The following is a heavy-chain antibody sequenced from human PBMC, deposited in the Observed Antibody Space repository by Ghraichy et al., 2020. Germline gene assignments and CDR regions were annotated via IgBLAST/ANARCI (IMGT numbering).Heavy chain of an antibody. CDR1: GFTFSSYW. CDR2: INSDGSRT. Sequence: GGSLRLSCAASGFTFSSYWMHWVRQAPGKGLVWVSGINSDGSRTSYADSVKGRFTISRDNAKNTLYLQMNSLRAEDTAVYYCARDRDPYSGYGYFDYWGQGTLVTVSS. J-gene: IGHJ4*02. V-gene: IGHV3-74*01. D-gene: IGHD5-12*01. CDR3: ARDRDPYSGYGYFDY.